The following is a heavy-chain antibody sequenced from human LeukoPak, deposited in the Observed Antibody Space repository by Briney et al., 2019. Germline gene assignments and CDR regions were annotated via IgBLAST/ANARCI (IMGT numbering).Heavy chain of an antibody. D-gene: IGHD1-26*01. V-gene: IGHV1-2*06. CDR1: GYTFTGYY. CDR2: INPNSGGT. J-gene: IGHJ4*02. Sequence: ASVKVSCKASGYTFTGYYMHWVRQAPGQGLEWMGRINPNSGGTNYAQKLQGRVTMTRDTSISTAYMELSRLRSDDTAVYYCARYVGGKGNRYYFDYWGQGTLVTVSS. CDR3: ARYVGGKGNRYYFDY.